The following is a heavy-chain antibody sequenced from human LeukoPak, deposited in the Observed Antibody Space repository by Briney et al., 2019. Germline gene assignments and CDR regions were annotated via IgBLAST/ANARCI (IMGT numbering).Heavy chain of an antibody. CDR2: IYSGGGT. J-gene: IGHJ4*02. CDR3: ARSRNWVFDY. D-gene: IGHD7-27*01. V-gene: IGHV3-53*01. CDR1: GFTVSSNY. Sequence: GGSLRLSCAASGFTVSSNYMSWVRQAPGKGLEWVSLIYSGGGTYYADSVKGRFTISRDNSKNTLYLQMNSPRAEDTAVYYCARSRNWVFDYWGQGTLVTVSS.